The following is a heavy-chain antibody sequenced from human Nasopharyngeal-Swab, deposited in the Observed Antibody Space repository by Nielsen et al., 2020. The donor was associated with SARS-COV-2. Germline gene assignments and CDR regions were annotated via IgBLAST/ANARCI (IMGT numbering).Heavy chain of an antibody. J-gene: IGHJ4*02. CDR3: VRSSSWYYFDY. Sequence: SETLSLTCTVSGDSIAYSTFYWGWIRQPPGKGLEWIGKSYYNGNTYQNPSLKSRLTISVDKSKNQFSLQLSSVTAADTAVYYCVRSSSWYYFDYWAQGTQVTVSS. V-gene: IGHV4-39*01. D-gene: IGHD6-13*01. CDR2: SYYNGNT. CDR1: GDSIAYSTFY.